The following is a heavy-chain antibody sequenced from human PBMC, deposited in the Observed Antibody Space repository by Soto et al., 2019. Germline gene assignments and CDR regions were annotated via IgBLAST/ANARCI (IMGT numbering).Heavy chain of an antibody. CDR1: GYTFTSYD. CDR3: ARAPGIAVADS. D-gene: IGHD6-19*01. CDR2: INAANGNT. Sequence: QVQLVQSGAEEKKPGASVKVSCKASGYTFTSYDMHWVRQAPGQRLEWMGWINAANGNTKYSQKFQGRVTITRDTSATTAYMELSSLRAEDTAAYYCARAPGIAVADSWGQGTLVTVSS. J-gene: IGHJ4*02. V-gene: IGHV1-3*05.